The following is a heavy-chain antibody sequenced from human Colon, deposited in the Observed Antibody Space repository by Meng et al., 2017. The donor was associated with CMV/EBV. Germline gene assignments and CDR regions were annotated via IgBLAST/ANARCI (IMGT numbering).Heavy chain of an antibody. D-gene: IGHD4-11*01. J-gene: IGHJ4*02. Sequence: LQASGPGLVQPSKSLSLTCTVSGGSISNYWSWIRQPPGKRLEWIGYIYYTGSTNYTPSLKSRVTMSVDTSKNQFSLKLSSVTAADTAVYYCARVKLQNNQYYFDYWGQGTLVTVSS. CDR3: ARVKLQNNQYYFDY. CDR1: GGSISNY. V-gene: IGHV4-59*01. CDR2: IYYTGST.